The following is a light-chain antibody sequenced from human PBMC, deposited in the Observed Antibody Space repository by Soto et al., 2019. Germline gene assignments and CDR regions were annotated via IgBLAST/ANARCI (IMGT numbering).Light chain of an antibody. V-gene: IGKV3-20*01. CDR3: QQYGDSPWT. Sequence: ELVLPQSPGTLSLSPGERATLSCRASESVSSSYLAWYQQKPGQAPRLLIFGASSRATGTPDRFSGSGSGTDFTLAISRLEPEDFAVYYCQQYGDSPWTFLQETKVDIK. CDR1: ESVSSSY. CDR2: GAS. J-gene: IGKJ1*01.